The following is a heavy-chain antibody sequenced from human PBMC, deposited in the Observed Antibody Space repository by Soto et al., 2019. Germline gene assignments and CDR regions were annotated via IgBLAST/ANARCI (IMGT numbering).Heavy chain of an antibody. Sequence: PWGSLRLSCAASGFTFSNAWMSWVRQAPGKGLEWVGRIKSKTDGGTTDYAAPVKGRFTISRDDSKNTLYLQMNSLKTEDTAVYYCTTYSSGWYWLDYWGQGTLVTVSS. CDR2: IKSKTDGGTT. J-gene: IGHJ4*02. D-gene: IGHD6-19*01. CDR1: GFTFSNAW. V-gene: IGHV3-15*01. CDR3: TTYSSGWYWLDY.